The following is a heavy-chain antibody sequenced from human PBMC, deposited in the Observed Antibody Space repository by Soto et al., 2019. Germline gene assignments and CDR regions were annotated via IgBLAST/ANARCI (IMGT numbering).Heavy chain of an antibody. D-gene: IGHD3-10*01. V-gene: IGHV3-33*01. CDR3: ARGRYYGSGSCDY. J-gene: IGHJ4*02. CDR2: IWYDGSNK. Sequence: QVQLVESGGGVVQPGRSLRLSCAASGFTFSSYGMHWVRQAPGKGLEWVAVIWYDGSNKYYADSVKGRFTISRDNSKNTLYLQMNSLRAEDTAVYYCARGRYYGSGSCDYWGQGTLVTVSS. CDR1: GFTFSSYG.